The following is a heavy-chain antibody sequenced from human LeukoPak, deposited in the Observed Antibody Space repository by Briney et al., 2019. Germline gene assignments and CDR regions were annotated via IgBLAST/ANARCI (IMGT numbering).Heavy chain of an antibody. J-gene: IGHJ5*02. CDR1: GGSISSSSYY. D-gene: IGHD2-8*01. CDR3: ARYHLGYCTNGVCLSWFDP. CDR2: IYYSGST. Sequence: SETLSLTCTVSGGSISSSSYYWGWIRQPPGKGLEWTGSIYYSGSTYYNPSLKSRVTISVDTSKNQFSLKLSSVTAADTAVYYCARYHLGYCTNGVCLSWFDPWGQGTLVTVSS. V-gene: IGHV4-39*01.